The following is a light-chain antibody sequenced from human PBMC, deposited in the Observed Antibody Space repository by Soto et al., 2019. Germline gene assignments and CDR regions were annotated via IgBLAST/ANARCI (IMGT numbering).Light chain of an antibody. J-gene: IGKJ1*01. V-gene: IGKV1-9*01. CDR1: QGISSY. Sequence: DIQLTQSPSFLSASVGDRVTITCRASQGISSYLAWYQQIPGKAPKLLIYTASTLQGGVPSRFSGSGSGTDSTLTISSLQPEDFATYYCQHLQGYPRTFGQGTKVEIK. CDR2: TAS. CDR3: QHLQGYPRT.